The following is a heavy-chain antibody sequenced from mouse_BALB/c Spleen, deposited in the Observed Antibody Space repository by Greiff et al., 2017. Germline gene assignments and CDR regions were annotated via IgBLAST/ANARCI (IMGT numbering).Heavy chain of an antibody. CDR2: IYPSDSYT. CDR1: GYTFTSYW. CDR3: TRGYGNSPWFAY. V-gene: IGHV1-69*02. D-gene: IGHD2-10*02. Sequence: VQLQQPGAELVRPGASVKLSCKASGYTFTSYWINWVKQRPGQGLEWIGNIYPSDSYTNYNQKFKDKATLTVDKSSSTAYMQLSSPTSEDSAVYYCTRGYGNSPWFAYWGQGTLVTVSA. J-gene: IGHJ3*01.